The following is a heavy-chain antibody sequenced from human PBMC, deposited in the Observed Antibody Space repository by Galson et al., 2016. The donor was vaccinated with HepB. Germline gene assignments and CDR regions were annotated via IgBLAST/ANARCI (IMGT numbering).Heavy chain of an antibody. Sequence: SLRLSCAASEFTFSSYAMSWVRQAPGKGLEWVSAISGSGSNTYYADSVKGRFTISRDNSKTTLFLQMNSLRAEDTAIYYCARDRVGSSYYMDPFDYWGQGTLVTVSS. CDR3: ARDRVGSSYYMDPFDY. CDR2: ISGSGSNT. CDR1: EFTFSSYA. V-gene: IGHV3-23*01. J-gene: IGHJ4*02. D-gene: IGHD1-26*01.